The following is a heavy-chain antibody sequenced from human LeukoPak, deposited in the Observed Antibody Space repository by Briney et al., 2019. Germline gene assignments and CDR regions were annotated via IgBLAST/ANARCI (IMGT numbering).Heavy chain of an antibody. CDR2: IWYDGSNK. CDR1: GFTFSNYG. J-gene: IGHJ4*02. D-gene: IGHD5-18*01. V-gene: IGHV3-33*03. Sequence: GGSLRLSCAASGFTFSNYGMHWVRQAPGKGLEWVAVIWYDGSNKYYGDSVKGRFTISRDNAKNSLYLQMNSLRAEDTAVYYCASSGYSYYDPPGYWGQGTLVTVSS. CDR3: ASSGYSYYDPPGY.